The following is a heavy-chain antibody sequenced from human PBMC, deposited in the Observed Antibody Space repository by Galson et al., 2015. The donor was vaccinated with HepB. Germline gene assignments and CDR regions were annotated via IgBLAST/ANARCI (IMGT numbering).Heavy chain of an antibody. CDR1: GFTFSSYW. CDR2: INKDGSTT. CDR3: ARVYYNDYGSPLDS. V-gene: IGHV3-74*01. J-gene: IGHJ4*02. Sequence: SLRLSCAASGFTFSSYWMHWVRQAPGKGLVWVAHINKDGSTTTYADSVKGRLTISRDNAKKTLFLQMNSLRGEDTAVYYCARVYYNDYGSPLDSWGPGTLVTVSS. D-gene: IGHD4-17*01.